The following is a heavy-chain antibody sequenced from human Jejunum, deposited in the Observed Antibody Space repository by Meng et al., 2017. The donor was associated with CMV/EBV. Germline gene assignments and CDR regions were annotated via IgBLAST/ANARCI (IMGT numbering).Heavy chain of an antibody. CDR3: ARGVGDY. V-gene: IGHV4-34*01. J-gene: IGHJ4*02. CDR1: GGSVSDYN. Sequence: ETLSLTCAVYGGSVSDYNWCWFRQTPGKGLEWIGEIIRGGATNYNPSLNSRLTISIDTSKNQLSLKVTSVTAADTAIYYCARGVGDYWGQGTLVTVSS. CDR2: IIRGGAT. D-gene: IGHD1-26*01.